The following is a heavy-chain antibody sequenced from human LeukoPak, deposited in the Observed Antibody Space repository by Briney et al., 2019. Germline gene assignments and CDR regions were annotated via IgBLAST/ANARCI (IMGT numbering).Heavy chain of an antibody. D-gene: IGHD1-26*01. J-gene: IGHJ3*02. V-gene: IGHV4-39*01. Sequence: SETLSLTCTVSGGSISSSSYYWGWIRQPPGKGLEWIGSIYYSGSTYYNPSLKSRVTISVDTSKNQFSLKLSSVTAADTAVYYCARRNVGHDAFDIWGQETMVTVSS. CDR3: ARRNVGHDAFDI. CDR2: IYYSGST. CDR1: GGSISSSSYY.